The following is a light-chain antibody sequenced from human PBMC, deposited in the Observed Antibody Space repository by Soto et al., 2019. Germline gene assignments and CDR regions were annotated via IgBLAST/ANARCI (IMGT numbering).Light chain of an antibody. Sequence: QSVLTQPASVSGSPGQSITISCGGTSSDVGAYIYVSWYQQFSGKAPNLSLYEVNNRPSGVSNRFSGSKSGTTASLTISGLQPEDEDDYYCSAYSDIDTKAFGTGTKVTVL. CDR2: EVN. CDR1: SSDVGAYIY. CDR3: SAYSDIDTKA. J-gene: IGLJ1*01. V-gene: IGLV2-14*03.